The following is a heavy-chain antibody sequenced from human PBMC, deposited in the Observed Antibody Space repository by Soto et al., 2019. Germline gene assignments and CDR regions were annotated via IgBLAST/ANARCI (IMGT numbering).Heavy chain of an antibody. Sequence: ASVKVSCKASGGTFSSYAISWVRQAPGQGLEWMGGIIPIFGTANYAQKFQGRVTITADESTSTAYMELSSLRSEDTAVYYCARELADIPKEGVYYYYGMDVWGQGTTVTVSS. CDR3: ARELADIPKEGVYYYYGMDV. J-gene: IGHJ6*02. CDR1: GGTFSSYA. CDR2: IIPIFGTA. D-gene: IGHD2-15*01. V-gene: IGHV1-69*13.